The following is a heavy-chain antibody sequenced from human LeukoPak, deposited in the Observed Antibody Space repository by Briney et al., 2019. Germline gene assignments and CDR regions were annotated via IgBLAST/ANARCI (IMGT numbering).Heavy chain of an antibody. V-gene: IGHV3-30*18. Sequence: GGSLRLSSPASKSTSTNHGTEWVRQAHSKGREWVAAISSYGGTKYYADSVKGRFTLSRDNSRNTLDLQMNSLGPEDTAVYYCAKEYDSGGYGAYFDYWGQGTLVTVSS. CDR3: AKEYDSGGYGAYFDY. J-gene: IGHJ4*02. D-gene: IGHD3-10*01. CDR1: KSTSTNHG. CDR2: ISSYGGTK.